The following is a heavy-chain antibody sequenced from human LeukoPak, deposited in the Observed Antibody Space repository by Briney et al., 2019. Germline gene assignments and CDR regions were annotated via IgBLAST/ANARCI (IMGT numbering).Heavy chain of an antibody. CDR3: ARGQTAYLGYYYYMDV. J-gene: IGHJ6*03. Sequence: GGSLRLSCAASGFTFSSYSTNWVRQAPGKGLEWVSYISSSSSTIYYADSVKGRFTISRDNAKNSLYLQMNSLRAEDTAVYYCARGQTAYLGYYYYMDVWGKGTTVTVSS. CDR2: ISSSSSTI. V-gene: IGHV3-48*01. CDR1: GFTFSSYS. D-gene: IGHD2-21*01.